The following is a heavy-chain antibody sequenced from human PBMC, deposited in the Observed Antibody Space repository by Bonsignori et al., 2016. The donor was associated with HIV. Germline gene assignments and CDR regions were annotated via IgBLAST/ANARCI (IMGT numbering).Heavy chain of an antibody. CDR2: IIPILGIA. CDR1: GGTFSSYA. Sequence: SVKVSCKASGGTFSSYAISWVRQAPGQGLEWMGGIIPILGIANYAQKFQGRVTITADESTSTAYMELSSLRSEDTAVYYCARAQRSSMYYFDYWGQGTLVTVSS. CDR3: ARAQRSSMYYFDY. D-gene: IGHD6-13*01. J-gene: IGHJ4*02. V-gene: IGHV1-69*10.